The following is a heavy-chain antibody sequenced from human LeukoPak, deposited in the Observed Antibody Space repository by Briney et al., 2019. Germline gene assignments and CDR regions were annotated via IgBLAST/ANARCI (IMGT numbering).Heavy chain of an antibody. CDR3: AGGHCSSTSCYTAGYYYYYMDV. J-gene: IGHJ6*03. CDR1: GGTFSSYA. CDR2: IIPIFHTT. D-gene: IGHD2-2*02. V-gene: IGHV1-69*05. Sequence: ASVKVSCKASGGTFSSYAISWVRQAPGQGLEWMGRIIPIFHTTNYAQKFQGRVTITTEQSTSTVYMELSSLRSEDTAVYYCAGGHCSSTSCYTAGYYYYYMDVWGKGTTVTVSS.